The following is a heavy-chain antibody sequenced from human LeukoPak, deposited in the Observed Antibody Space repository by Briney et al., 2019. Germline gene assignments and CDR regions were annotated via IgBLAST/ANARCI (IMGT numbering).Heavy chain of an antibody. V-gene: IGHV1-2*02. CDR3: ARAMVRGVIARYDY. D-gene: IGHD3-10*01. CDR1: GYTFSNYY. CDR2: INPNSGGT. J-gene: IGHJ4*02. Sequence: ASVKVSCKASGYTFSNYYIHWVRQAPGQGFEWIGWINPNSGGTNYAQKFQGRVTMTRDTSISTAYMELSRLRSDDTAVYYCARAMVRGVIARYDYWGQGTLVTVSS.